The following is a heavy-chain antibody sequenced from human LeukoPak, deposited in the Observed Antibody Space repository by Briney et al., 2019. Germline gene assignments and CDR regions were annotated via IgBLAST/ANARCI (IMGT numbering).Heavy chain of an antibody. Sequence: AVISYEGSDKHYTDSVKGRFTISRDNSKKTLYLQMNSLRTEDTALYYCTREGSGRLIDYWGQGTLVTVSS. CDR3: TREGSGRLIDY. D-gene: IGHD3-22*01. J-gene: IGHJ4*02. V-gene: IGHV3-30*03. CDR2: ISYEGSDK.